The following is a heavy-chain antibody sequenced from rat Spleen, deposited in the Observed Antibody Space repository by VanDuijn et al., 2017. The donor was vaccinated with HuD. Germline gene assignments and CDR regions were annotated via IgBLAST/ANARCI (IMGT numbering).Heavy chain of an antibody. CDR3: TRHGYTSYFDY. CDR2: ISPSGTGT. J-gene: IGHJ2*01. CDR1: GFTFSDYY. V-gene: IGHV5-29*01. Sequence: EVQLVESGGGLVQPGRSLKLSCAASGFTFSDYYMAWVRQAPTKGLAWVATISPSGTGTYYRDSVRGRFTVSRDNAKSSLYLQMDSLRAEEPATYYCTRHGYTSYFDYWGQGVMVTGSS. D-gene: IGHD1-9*01.